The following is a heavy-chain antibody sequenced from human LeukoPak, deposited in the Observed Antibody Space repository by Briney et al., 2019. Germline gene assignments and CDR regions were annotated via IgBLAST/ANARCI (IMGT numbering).Heavy chain of an antibody. CDR3: AKSGGYGLIDY. CDR2: IYSSGST. J-gene: IGHJ4*01. V-gene: IGHV4-39*01. CDR1: GVSISSSSYY. Sequence: SETLSLTCNVSGVSISSSSYYWGWIRQPPGKGLEWIGSIYSSGSTYYNSSLKSRVTISIDTSKNQVPLKMSSVTAADTAVYYGAKSGGYGLIDYWGQGTLVTVSS. D-gene: IGHD6-25*01.